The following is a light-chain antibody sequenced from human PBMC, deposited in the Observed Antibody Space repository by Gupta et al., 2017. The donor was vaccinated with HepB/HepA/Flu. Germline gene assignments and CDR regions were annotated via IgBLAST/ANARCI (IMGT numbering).Light chain of an antibody. CDR1: SSNIGTNY. V-gene: IGLV1-47*01. Sequence: QSVLPPPPSASGTPGQRVTISCSASSSNIGTNYVYWYKQHPGTAPQRLIHKYNPRPSWVPDRCSGAKSATSAALAISGVRSEEEGDDYCAAWDDSVSSPAFGGGTKLTV. CDR3: AAWDDSVSSPA. J-gene: IGLJ3*02. CDR2: KYN.